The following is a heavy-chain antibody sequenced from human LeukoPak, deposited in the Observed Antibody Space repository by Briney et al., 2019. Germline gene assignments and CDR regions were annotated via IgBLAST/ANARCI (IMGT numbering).Heavy chain of an antibody. CDR3: ARVPDLGYCTNGVCSGYMDV. CDR1: GFTFSSYL. CDR2: IKQDGSEK. J-gene: IGHJ6*03. Sequence: GGSLRLSCAASGFTFSSYLMSWVRQAPGKGLEWVANIKQDGSEKYYVDSVKGRFTISRDNAKNSLYLQMNSLRAEDTAVYYCARVPDLGYCTNGVCSGYMDVWGKGTTVTVSS. V-gene: IGHV3-7*01. D-gene: IGHD2-8*01.